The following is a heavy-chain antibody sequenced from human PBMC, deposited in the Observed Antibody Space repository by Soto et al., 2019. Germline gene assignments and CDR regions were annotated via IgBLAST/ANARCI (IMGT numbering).Heavy chain of an antibody. V-gene: IGHV1-46*01. CDR1: GYTFVDYF. Sequence: ASVKVSCKTSGYTFVDYFIHWVRQAPGQGLEWMGIISLRHHSTSYAQKFQDRLSVTREPSSTTIYMELSSLRSEDTAVYYCARELYYCGAASPSYMDYWAQCTPVPVSS. CDR3: ARELYYCGAASPSYMDY. D-gene: IGHD2-21*01. CDR2: ISLRHHST. J-gene: IGHJ4*02.